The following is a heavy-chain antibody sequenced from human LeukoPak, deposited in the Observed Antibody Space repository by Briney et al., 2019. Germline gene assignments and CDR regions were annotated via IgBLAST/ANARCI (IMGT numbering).Heavy chain of an antibody. CDR3: ARDLIDYDRSEGY. V-gene: IGHV3-7*01. D-gene: IGHD3-22*01. CDR2: IKQDGSEK. J-gene: IGHJ4*02. CDR1: GFTFSSYW. Sequence: PGGSLRLSCAASGFTFSSYWMSWVRQAPGKGLEWVANIKQDGSEKYYVDSVKGRFTISRDNAKNSLYLQMNSLRAEDTAVYYCARDLIDYDRSEGYWGQGTLVTVSS.